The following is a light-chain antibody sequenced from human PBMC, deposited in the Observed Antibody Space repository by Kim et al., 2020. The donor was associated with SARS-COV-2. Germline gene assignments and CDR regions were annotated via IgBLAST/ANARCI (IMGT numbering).Light chain of an antibody. Sequence: SPGKRATLSCRAGPSVSRSSLAWNQQKLGKAPRLPIYVASSRSTGIPDGFSGSGSGTVFFLPIRRLGPNDFAVYSSQQYGNSPQTFGQGTK. V-gene: IGKV3-20*01. CDR1: PSVSRSS. CDR2: VAS. J-gene: IGKJ1*01. CDR3: QQYGNSPQT.